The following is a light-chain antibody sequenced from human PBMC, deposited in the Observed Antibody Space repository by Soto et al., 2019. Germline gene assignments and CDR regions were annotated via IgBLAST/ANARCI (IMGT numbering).Light chain of an antibody. V-gene: IGKV3-20*01. CDR2: GAS. CDR3: QQYGTSPTT. CDR1: QSVRGDS. J-gene: IGKJ1*01. Sequence: EIVLTQSPGTLSLSPGERATLSCRASQSVRGDSLAWYQQTPGQPPRFLIYGASSRATGIPDRFSASGSGTDFTLTISRLEPEDFAVYYCQQYGTSPTTFGPGTKVDIK.